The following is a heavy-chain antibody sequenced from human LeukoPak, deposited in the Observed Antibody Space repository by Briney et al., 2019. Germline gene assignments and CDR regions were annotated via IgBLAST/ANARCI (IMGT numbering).Heavy chain of an antibody. CDR3: ARMYSGTSYYFDY. CDR1: GGPISSTNW. J-gene: IGHJ4*02. D-gene: IGHD1-26*01. CDR2: IYHSGST. Sequence: SGTLSLTCAVSGGPISSTNWWSWVRQPPGKGLEWIREIYHSGSTNYNPSLRSRITISVDKSKDQFSLRLSSVTAADTAVYYCARMYSGTSYYFDYWGQGTLVTVSS. V-gene: IGHV4-4*02.